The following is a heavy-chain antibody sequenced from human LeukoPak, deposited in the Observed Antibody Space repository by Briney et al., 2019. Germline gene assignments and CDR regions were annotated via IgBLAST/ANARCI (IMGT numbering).Heavy chain of an antibody. CDR3: ARLPLYDSSGYYTN. Sequence: ASVMVSCKASGYTFTSYGISWVRQAPGQGLEWMGWISAYNGNTNYAQKLQGRVTMTTDTSTSTAYMELRSLRSDDTAVYYCARLPLYDSSGYYTNWGQGTLVTVSS. D-gene: IGHD3-22*01. CDR1: GYTFTSYG. CDR2: ISAYNGNT. J-gene: IGHJ4*02. V-gene: IGHV1-18*01.